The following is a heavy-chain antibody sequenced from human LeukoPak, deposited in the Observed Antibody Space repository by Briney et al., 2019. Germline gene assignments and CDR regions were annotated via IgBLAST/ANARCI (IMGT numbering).Heavy chain of an antibody. V-gene: IGHV1-69*04. D-gene: IGHD3-9*01. CDR2: IIPILGIA. CDR1: GGTFSSYA. CDR3: ATSPPRPYDILTGYYLRYVNFQH. Sequence: ASVKVSCKASGGTFSSYAITWVRQAPGQGLEWMGRIIPILGIANYAQKFQGRVTIIADKSTSTAYMELSSLRSEDTAVYYCATSPPRPYDILTGYYLRYVNFQHWGQGTLVTVSS. J-gene: IGHJ1*01.